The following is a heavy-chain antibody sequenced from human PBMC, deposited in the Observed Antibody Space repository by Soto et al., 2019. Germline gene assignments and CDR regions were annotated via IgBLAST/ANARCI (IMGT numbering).Heavy chain of an antibody. Sequence: ASVKVSCKASGYTFTSYGISWVRQAPGQGLEWMGWISAYNGNTNYAQKLQGRVTITRDTSISTAYMELSRLRSDDTALYYCAIKAGLCVGIICAPFDYWGQGIQVTVAS. CDR2: ISAYNGNT. V-gene: IGHV1-18*01. J-gene: IGHJ4*02. CDR3: AIKAGLCVGIICAPFDY. D-gene: IGHD2-21*01. CDR1: GYTFTSYG.